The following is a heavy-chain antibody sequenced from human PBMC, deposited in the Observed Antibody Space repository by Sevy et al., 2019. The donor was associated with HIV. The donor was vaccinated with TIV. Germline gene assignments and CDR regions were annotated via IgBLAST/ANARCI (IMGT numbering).Heavy chain of an antibody. D-gene: IGHD2-2*01. CDR2: IYPGDSDT. J-gene: IGHJ6*02. V-gene: IGHV5-51*01. CDR3: ARHVLDCSSTSCYGAGAYYYYGMDV. CDR1: GYSFTSYW. Sequence: GESLKISCKGSGYSFTSYWIGWVRQMPGKGLEWMGIIYPGDSDTRYSPSFQAQVTTSADKSISTAYLQWSSLKASDTAMYYCARHVLDCSSTSCYGAGAYYYYGMDVWGQGTTVTVSS.